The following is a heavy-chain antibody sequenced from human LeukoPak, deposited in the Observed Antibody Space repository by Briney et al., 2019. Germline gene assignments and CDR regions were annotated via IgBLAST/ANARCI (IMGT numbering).Heavy chain of an antibody. CDR1: GFTFSSYS. D-gene: IGHD3-22*01. CDR3: ARETLQTYYYDSSDAFDI. V-gene: IGHV3-21*01. Sequence: GGSLRLSCAASGFTFSSYSMNWVRQAPGKGLEWVSSISSSSSYIYYADSVKGRFTISRDNAKNSLYLQMNSLRAEDTAVYYCARETLQTYYYDSSDAFDIWGQGTMVTVSS. J-gene: IGHJ3*02. CDR2: ISSSSSYI.